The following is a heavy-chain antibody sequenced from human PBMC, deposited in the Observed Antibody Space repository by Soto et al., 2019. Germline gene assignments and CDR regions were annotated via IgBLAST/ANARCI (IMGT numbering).Heavy chain of an antibody. Sequence: GGSLRLSCAASGFTFSSYAMSWVRQAPGKGLEWVSAISGSGGSTYYADSVKGRFTISRDNSKNTLYLQMNSLRAEYTAVYYCAKWGTNYYYYGMDVWGQGTTVTVSS. D-gene: IGHD1-1*01. CDR2: ISGSGGST. CDR1: GFTFSSYA. V-gene: IGHV3-23*01. J-gene: IGHJ6*02. CDR3: AKWGTNYYYYGMDV.